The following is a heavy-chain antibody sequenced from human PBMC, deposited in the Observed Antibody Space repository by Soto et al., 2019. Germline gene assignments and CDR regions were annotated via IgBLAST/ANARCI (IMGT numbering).Heavy chain of an antibody. J-gene: IGHJ3*02. CDR3: ARGYYYDSSGHSGDAFDI. V-gene: IGHV3-72*01. CDR1: GFTFSDPY. Sequence: GGSLRLSCAASGFTFSDPYMDWVRQAPGKGLEWVGRTRNKANSYTTEYAASVKGRFTISRDDSKNSLYLQMNSLKTEDTAVYYCARGYYYDSSGHSGDAFDIWGQGTMVTVSS. D-gene: IGHD3-22*01. CDR2: TRNKANSYTT.